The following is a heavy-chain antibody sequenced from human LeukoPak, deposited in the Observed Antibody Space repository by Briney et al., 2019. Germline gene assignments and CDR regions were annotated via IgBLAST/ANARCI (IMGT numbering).Heavy chain of an antibody. V-gene: IGHV4-39*01. CDR2: IYYSGST. CDR1: GGSISRRSYY. CDR3: ATQGRSTQVFQV. Sequence: SETLSLTCTVSGGSISRRSYYWGWIRQPPGKGLEWIGTIYYSGSTYYNPSLKSRVTISVDTSKNQFSLKLSSVTAADTAVYYCATQGRSTQVFQVWGQGTLVTVSS. J-gene: IGHJ4*02. D-gene: IGHD2-8*01.